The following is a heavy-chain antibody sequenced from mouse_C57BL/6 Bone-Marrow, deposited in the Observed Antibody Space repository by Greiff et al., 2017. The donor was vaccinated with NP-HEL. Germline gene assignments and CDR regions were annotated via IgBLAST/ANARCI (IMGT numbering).Heavy chain of an antibody. CDR3: ARVITTVVASYWYFDV. CDR1: GFTFSSYA. D-gene: IGHD1-1*01. J-gene: IGHJ1*03. V-gene: IGHV5-4*03. Sequence: EVKLMESGGGLVKPGGSLKLSCAASGFTFSSYAMSWVRQTPEKRLEWVATISDGGSYTYYPDNVKGRFTISRDNAKNNLYLQMSQLKSEDTAMYYCARVITTVVASYWYFDVWGTGTTVTVSS. CDR2: ISDGGSYT.